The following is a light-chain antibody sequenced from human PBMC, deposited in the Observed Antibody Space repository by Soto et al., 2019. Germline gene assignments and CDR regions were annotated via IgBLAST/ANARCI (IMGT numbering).Light chain of an antibody. CDR2: AAS. J-gene: IGKJ1*01. V-gene: IGKV1-8*01. Sequence: AIRMTQSPSSFSASTGDRVTITCRASQGISSYLAWYQQKPGKAPKLLIYAASTLQSGVPSRFSGSGSGTDFTLTISCLQSEEFATYYCQQYYSYPNTFGQGTKVEIK. CDR1: QGISSY. CDR3: QQYYSYPNT.